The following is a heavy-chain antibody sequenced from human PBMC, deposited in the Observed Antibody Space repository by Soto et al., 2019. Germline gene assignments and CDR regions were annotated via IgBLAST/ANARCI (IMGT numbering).Heavy chain of an antibody. Sequence: EVQLLESGGGLVQPGGSLRLSCAASGFTFSSYAMSWVRQAPGTGLEWVSAISGSGGSTYYADSVKGRFTISRDNSKNTLYEQINSLRAEDTVLYDCEKMGHYYDKSGYPNWFCPWGQGNLVNVAS. CDR3: EKMGHYYDKSGYPNWFCP. D-gene: IGHD3-22*01. V-gene: IGHV3-23*01. CDR1: GFTFSSYA. J-gene: IGHJ5*02. CDR2: ISGSGGST.